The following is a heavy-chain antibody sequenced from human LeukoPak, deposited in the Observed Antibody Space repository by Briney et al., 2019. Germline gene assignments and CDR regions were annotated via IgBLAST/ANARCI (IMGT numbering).Heavy chain of an antibody. D-gene: IGHD6-13*01. CDR2: GSYDGSNK. Sequence: WGSLRLSCAASGVTFSSSGMHWGWKGQGQGLERVGVGSYDGSNKYYADSVKGRFTISRDNSKNTLYLQMNSLRAEDTAVYYCAKDPHIAAAGTKDYYFDYWGQGTLVTVSS. CDR3: AKDPHIAAAGTKDYYFDY. V-gene: IGHV3-30*18. CDR1: GVTFSSSG. J-gene: IGHJ4*02.